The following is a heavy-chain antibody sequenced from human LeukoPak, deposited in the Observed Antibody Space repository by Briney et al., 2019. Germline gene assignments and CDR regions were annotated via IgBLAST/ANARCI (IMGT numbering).Heavy chain of an antibody. J-gene: IGHJ4*02. D-gene: IGHD3-16*01. V-gene: IGHV3-53*01. CDR2: MHTGGTT. CDR1: GLTVSGTH. CDR3: AKDEATSGGGLAS. Sequence: GGSLRLSCAASGLTVSGTHMSWVRQAPGKGLEWVSAMHTGGTTYYADSVAGRFTVSRDNSKNTLYLHMNSLRVEDTAVYYCAKDEATSGGGLASWGQGTLVSVSS.